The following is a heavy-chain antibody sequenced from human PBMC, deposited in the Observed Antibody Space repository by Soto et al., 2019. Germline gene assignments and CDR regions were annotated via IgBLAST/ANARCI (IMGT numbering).Heavy chain of an antibody. J-gene: IGHJ6*02. CDR2: IIPIFGTA. CDR3: AKVRYSSPMGYYYGMDV. CDR1: RVAFSKFI. D-gene: IGHD6-19*01. Sequence: QLEQSGGEVKKPGSSVKVSCKASRVAFSKFIVTWVRQAPGLGLEWVGGIIPIFGTANYEQKFKGRVTITAEESTSTSYMEVNNLRSEDTAVYYCAKVRYSSPMGYYYGMDVWGQGTTVTVSS. V-gene: IGHV1-69*01.